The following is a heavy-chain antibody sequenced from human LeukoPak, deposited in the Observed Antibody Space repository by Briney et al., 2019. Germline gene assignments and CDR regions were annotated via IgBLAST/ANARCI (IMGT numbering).Heavy chain of an antibody. CDR1: GGSISNVGYY. Sequence: PSQTLSLTCTVSGGSISNVGYYWPWVRQHPGKGLEWIGYRCYTRSTYYTPTLRSPITKTVDTTKSQFTLKLTSATAADTAVYYSARDLGYCGRTTCYGGSFDMWGRATMVIVSS. V-gene: IGHV4-31*01. CDR2: RCYTRST. J-gene: IGHJ3*02. CDR3: ARDLGYCGRTTCYGGSFDM. D-gene: IGHD2-2*01.